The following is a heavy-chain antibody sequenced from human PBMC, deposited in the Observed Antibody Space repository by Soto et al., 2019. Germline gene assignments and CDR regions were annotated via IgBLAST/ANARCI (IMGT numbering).Heavy chain of an antibody. CDR2: INPDNGGT. Sequence: ASVKVSCKASGYTFTDYFIHWVRQAPGQGLEWMGWINPDNGGTVYAQKFQGRITMARDTPVSTVYMELSGLRSGDTAVYYCTRSTQYSASLEFDFWGQGTLVTVSS. V-gene: IGHV1-2*02. CDR3: TRSTQYSASLEFDF. D-gene: IGHD5-12*01. CDR1: GYTFTDYF. J-gene: IGHJ4*02.